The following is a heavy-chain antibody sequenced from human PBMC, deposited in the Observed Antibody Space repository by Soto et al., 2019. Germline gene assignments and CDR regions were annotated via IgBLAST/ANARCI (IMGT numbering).Heavy chain of an antibody. J-gene: IGHJ6*02. CDR3: ARAPEEMGYYYYGMDV. CDR1: GGSISSSNW. V-gene: IGHV4-4*02. CDR2: IYHSGST. Sequence: SETLSLTCAVSGGSISSSNWWSWVRQPPGKGLEWIGEIYHSGSTNYNPSLKSRVTISVDKSKNQFSLKLSSVTAADTAVYYCARAPEEMGYYYYGMDVWGQGTTVTVS.